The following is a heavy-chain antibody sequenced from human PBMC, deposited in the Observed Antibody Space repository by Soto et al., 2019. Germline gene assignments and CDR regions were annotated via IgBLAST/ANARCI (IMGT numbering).Heavy chain of an antibody. CDR3: TKPRTITTGASDC. D-gene: IGHD1-1*01. CDR1: GFTFSNYA. CDR2: MSGGGGSP. V-gene: IGHV3-23*01. J-gene: IGHJ4*02. Sequence: EEQLLESGGGLVQPGGSLRLSCAVSGFTFSNYAMSWVRQAPGKGLEWVSAMSGGGGSPSYADSVKGRFTISRDNSKNTLYLEMNSLRAEDTPVYYCTKPRTITTGASDCWGQGTLVTVS.